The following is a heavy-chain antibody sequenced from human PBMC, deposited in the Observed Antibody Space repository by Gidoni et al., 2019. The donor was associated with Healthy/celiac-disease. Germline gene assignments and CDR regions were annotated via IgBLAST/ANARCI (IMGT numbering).Heavy chain of an antibody. CDR2: IIPIFGTA. V-gene: IGHV1-69*06. CDR1: GGTFSSYA. J-gene: IGHJ4*02. CDR3: ARNLGGDFWSGSPDY. Sequence: QVQLLQSGAEVKKPGSSVQVSCTASGGTFSSYAISWVRQAPGQGLEWMGGIIPIFGTANYAQKFQGRVTITADKSTSTAYMELSSLRSEDTAVYYCARNLGGDFWSGSPDYWGQGTLVTVSS. D-gene: IGHD3-3*01.